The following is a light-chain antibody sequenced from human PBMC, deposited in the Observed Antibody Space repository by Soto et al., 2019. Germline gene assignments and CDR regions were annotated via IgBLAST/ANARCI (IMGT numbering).Light chain of an antibody. CDR1: QSVSSY. Sequence: EIVLTQSPATLSLSPGERATLSCRASQSVSSYLAWYQQKPGQAPSLLIYDAYNRATGIPARFSGSGSGTDFTLTIGSREPEDFAVYYCQQWTFGQGTKVEIK. CDR3: QQWT. CDR2: DAY. J-gene: IGKJ1*01. V-gene: IGKV3-11*01.